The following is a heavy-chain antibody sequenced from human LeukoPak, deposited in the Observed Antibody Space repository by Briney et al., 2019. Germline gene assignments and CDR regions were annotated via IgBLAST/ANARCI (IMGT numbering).Heavy chain of an antibody. CDR1: GGSIRSTSHY. J-gene: IGHJ4*02. CDR3: ASTSPKYYYESSGYSSLFDN. Sequence: KPSETLSLTCTVSGGSIRSTSHYWGWIRQPPGKGLEWIGSIYYSGNTYYNPSLKSRLTISVDTSKNQFSLKLRSVTAADTALYYCASTSPKYYYESSGYSSLFDNWGQGTLVTVSS. D-gene: IGHD3-22*01. V-gene: IGHV4-39*07. CDR2: IYYSGNT.